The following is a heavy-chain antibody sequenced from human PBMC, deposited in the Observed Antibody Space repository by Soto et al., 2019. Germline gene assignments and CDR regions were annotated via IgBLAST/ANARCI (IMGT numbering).Heavy chain of an antibody. Sequence: ASVKVSCKVSGYTLTELSMHWVRQAPGKGLEWMGGFDPEDGETIYAQKFQGRVTMTEDTSTDTAYMELSSLRSEDTAVYYCATTRMVRGVDYYYYYYMDVWGKGTTVTVSS. J-gene: IGHJ6*03. CDR3: ATTRMVRGVDYYYYYYMDV. D-gene: IGHD3-10*01. CDR2: FDPEDGET. V-gene: IGHV1-24*01. CDR1: GYTLTELS.